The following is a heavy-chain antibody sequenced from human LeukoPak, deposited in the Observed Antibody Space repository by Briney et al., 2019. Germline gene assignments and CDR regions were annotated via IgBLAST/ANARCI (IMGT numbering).Heavy chain of an antibody. CDR1: GGSFTNYY. D-gene: IGHD2-2*01. CDR3: ARDYGYCSSTSCYDYYYYYYGMDV. V-gene: IGHV4-59*01. Sequence: SETLSLTCTVSGGSFTNYYWSWIRQPPGKGLEWIGYIYYSGSTNYNPSLKSRVTISVDTSKNQFSLKLSSVTAADTAVYYCARDYGYCSSTSCYDYYYYYYGMDVWGQGTTVTVSS. CDR2: IYYSGST. J-gene: IGHJ6*02.